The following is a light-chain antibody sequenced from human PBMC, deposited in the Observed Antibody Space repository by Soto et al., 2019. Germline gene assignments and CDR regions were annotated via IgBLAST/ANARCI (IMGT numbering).Light chain of an antibody. CDR1: SSDVGGYNY. J-gene: IGLJ3*02. Sequence: QSALTQPPSASGSPGQSVAISCTGTSSDVGGYNYVSWYQQHPGKVPKLIIYEVTKRPSGVPDRFSGSKSGNTASLTVSGLQADDEAAYYCSSHAGINNMVFGGGTKVTVL. CDR2: EVT. CDR3: SSHAGINNMV. V-gene: IGLV2-8*01.